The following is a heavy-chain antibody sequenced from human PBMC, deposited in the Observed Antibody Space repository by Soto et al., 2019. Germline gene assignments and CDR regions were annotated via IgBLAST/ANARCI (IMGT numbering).Heavy chain of an antibody. Sequence: PSETLSLICTFSGNSIFADYWTWIRQSPERGLESIGYIHYSGSANYNPSLNSRLTMSVDRSKSQFSMKLASVTAADTGVYYCARGVGGSGLNWFDPWGQGTLVTVSS. V-gene: IGHV4-59*12. CDR3: ARGVGGSGLNWFDP. CDR2: IHYSGSA. J-gene: IGHJ5*02. D-gene: IGHD6-19*01. CDR1: GNSIFADY.